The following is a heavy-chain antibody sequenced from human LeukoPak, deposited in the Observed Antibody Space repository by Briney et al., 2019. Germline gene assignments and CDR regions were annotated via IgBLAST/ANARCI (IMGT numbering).Heavy chain of an antibody. V-gene: IGHV4-4*02. CDR1: GDSINSLDL. D-gene: IGHD3-22*01. Sequence: SGTLSLTCTVSGDSINSLDLWSWVRQPPGKGLEWIGEMYLSGTTHSNPSVKSRVTISIDKSKNKFFLNLSSVTAADTAVYYCAGLVGRYSSGLYYYYFDYWGQGTLVTVSS. CDR3: AGLVGRYSSGLYYYYFDY. CDR2: MYLSGTT. J-gene: IGHJ4*02.